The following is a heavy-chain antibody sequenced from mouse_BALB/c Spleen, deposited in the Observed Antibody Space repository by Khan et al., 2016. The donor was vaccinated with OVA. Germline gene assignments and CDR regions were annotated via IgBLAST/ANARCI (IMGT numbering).Heavy chain of an antibody. J-gene: IGHJ3*01. CDR3: ASHLTGSFAY. V-gene: IGHV5-6*01. D-gene: IGHD4-1*01. CDR1: GFTFSNFG. CDR2: INSDGSYT. Sequence: EVELVESGGDLVKPGGSLKLSCAASGFTFSNFGMSWVRLTPDKRLEWVATINSDGSYTYYPDSVKGRFTISRNNAKNTLYLQMSSLKSEDTAMYYCASHLTGSFAYWGQGTLVTVSA.